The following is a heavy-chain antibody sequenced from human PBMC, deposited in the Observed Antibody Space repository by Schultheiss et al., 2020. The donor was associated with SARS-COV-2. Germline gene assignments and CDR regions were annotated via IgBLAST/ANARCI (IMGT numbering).Heavy chain of an antibody. CDR3: ARVVGGAAGVGAFDI. D-gene: IGHD2-15*01. CDR1: GYTFTSYD. J-gene: IGHJ3*02. V-gene: IGHV1-8*01. Sequence: ASVKVSCKASGYTFTSYDINWVRQATGQGLEWMGWMNPNSGNTGYAQKFQGRVTMTTDTSTSTAYMELRSLRSDDTAVYYCARVVGGAAGVGAFDIWGQGTMVTVSS. CDR2: MNPNSGNT.